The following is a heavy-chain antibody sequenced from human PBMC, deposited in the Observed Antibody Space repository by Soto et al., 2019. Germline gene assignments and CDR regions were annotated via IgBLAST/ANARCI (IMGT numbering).Heavy chain of an antibody. Sequence: QVQLQESGPGLVKPSQTLSLTCTVSGGSISSGDWCWSWIRQPPGKGLEWIGYFYYRASTYSNPALKSRVTISLDTSKNQFSLKLRSVTAADTAVYYCDRASPVVTDVWGQGTTFTVSS. CDR1: GGSISSGDWC. V-gene: IGHV4-30-4*08. CDR3: DRASPVVTDV. J-gene: IGHJ6*02. D-gene: IGHD5-18*01. CDR2: FYYRAST.